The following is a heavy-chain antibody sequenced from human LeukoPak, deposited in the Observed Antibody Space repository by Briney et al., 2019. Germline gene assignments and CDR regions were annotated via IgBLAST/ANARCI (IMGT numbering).Heavy chain of an antibody. CDR1: GFTFSSYS. J-gene: IGHJ2*01. D-gene: IGHD2-2*01. CDR2: ISSSSSYI. CDR3: AREEGPGYFDL. V-gene: IGHV3-21*01. Sequence: GGSLRLSCAASGFTFSSYSMNWVRQAPGKGLEWVSSISSSSSYIYYADSVKGQFTISRDNAKNSLYLQMNSLRAEDTAVYYCAREEGPGYFDLWGRGTLVTVSS.